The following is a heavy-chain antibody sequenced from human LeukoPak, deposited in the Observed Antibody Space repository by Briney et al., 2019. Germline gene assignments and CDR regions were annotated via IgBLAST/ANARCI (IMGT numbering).Heavy chain of an antibody. CDR1: GCSISSGGYY. V-gene: IGHV4-31*03. D-gene: IGHD6-19*01. J-gene: IGHJ4*02. Sequence: PSQTVSLTCTVSGCSISSGGYYWSWIRQHPGKGLEWIGYIYYSGSTYYNPSLKSRVTISVDTSKNQFSLKLSSVTAADTAVYYCARGQRIAVAGGFDYWGQGTLVTVSS. CDR2: IYYSGST. CDR3: ARGQRIAVAGGFDY.